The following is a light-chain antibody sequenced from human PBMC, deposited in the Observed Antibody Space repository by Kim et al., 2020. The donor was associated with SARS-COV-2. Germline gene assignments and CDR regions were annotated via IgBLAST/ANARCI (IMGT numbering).Light chain of an antibody. Sequence: VTLSCTGSSSNIGAGYDVHWYQQLPGTAPKLLIYGNSNRPSGVPDRFSGSKSDTSASLAITGLQAEDEADYYCQSYDSSLSGLWVFGGGTQLTVL. J-gene: IGLJ3*02. CDR1: SSNIGAGYD. CDR2: GNS. V-gene: IGLV1-40*01. CDR3: QSYDSSLSGLWV.